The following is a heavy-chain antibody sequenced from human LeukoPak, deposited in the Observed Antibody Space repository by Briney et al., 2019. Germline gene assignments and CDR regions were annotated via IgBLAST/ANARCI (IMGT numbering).Heavy chain of an antibody. CDR1: GFTVEHFG. V-gene: IGHV3-20*04. Sequence: PGGSLRLSCVASGFTVEHFGMSWVRQAPGKGLEWVSGINWNGVSIGYADSVKGRFTISRDNAKNSLYLQMNSLRAEDTAFYYCARTGLGHCSGTSCYSGYYYYYTDVWGKGTTVTVS. CDR3: ARTGLGHCSGTSCYSGYYYYYTDV. CDR2: INWNGVSI. J-gene: IGHJ6*03. D-gene: IGHD2-2*01.